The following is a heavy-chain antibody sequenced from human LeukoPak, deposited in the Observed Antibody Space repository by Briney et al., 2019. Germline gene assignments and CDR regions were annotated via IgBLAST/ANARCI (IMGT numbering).Heavy chain of an antibody. CDR1: GFTFRSYG. CDR3: TTVIVDYYFDY. J-gene: IGHJ4*02. CDR2: IPYDGTNK. Sequence: GGSLRLSCLASGFTFRSYGMHWVRQAPGKGLEWVAFIPYDGTNKYYADSVKGRFTISRDNSKNTLYLQMNSLRAEDTAVYYCTTVIVDYYFDYWGQGTLVTVSS. V-gene: IGHV3-30*02. D-gene: IGHD3-22*01.